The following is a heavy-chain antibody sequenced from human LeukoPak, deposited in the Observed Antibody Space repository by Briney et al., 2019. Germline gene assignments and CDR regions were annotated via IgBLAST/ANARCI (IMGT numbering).Heavy chain of an antibody. CDR3: ASKWYCGGDCYYQIDY. J-gene: IGHJ4*02. CDR1: GFTFSSYG. D-gene: IGHD2-21*02. CDR2: INYGGSEE. V-gene: IGHV3-7*01. Sequence: GRSLRLSCAASGFTFSSYGMHWVRQAPGKGLEWVANINYGGSEEYSVDSVKGRFTISRDNAKNSLYLQMNSLRTEDTAVYYCASKWYCGGDCYYQIDYGGQGTLVTVSS.